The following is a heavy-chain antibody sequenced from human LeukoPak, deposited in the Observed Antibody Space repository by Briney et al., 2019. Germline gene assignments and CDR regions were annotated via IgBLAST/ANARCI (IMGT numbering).Heavy chain of an antibody. CDR3: ARSGTANWFDP. V-gene: IGHV3-48*02. CDR1: GFTFSSYS. Sequence: GGSLRLSCAASGFTFSSYSMNWVRQAPGKGLEWVSYISSSSTIYYADSVKGRFTISRDNAKNSLYLQMNSLRDEDTAVYYCARSGTANWFDPWGQGTLVTVSS. D-gene: IGHD1-26*01. CDR2: ISSSSTI. J-gene: IGHJ5*02.